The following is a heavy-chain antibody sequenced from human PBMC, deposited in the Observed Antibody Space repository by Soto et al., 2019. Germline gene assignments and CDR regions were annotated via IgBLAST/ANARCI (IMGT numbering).Heavy chain of an antibody. CDR2: ITSSGNT. D-gene: IGHD3-22*01. J-gene: IGHJ4*02. V-gene: IGHV4-59*01. CDR1: DGSISNFC. Sequence: PSETLSLTCTVSDGSISNFCWSWIRQPPGKGLEWIGCITSSGNTNYNPSLKSRVSISVDTSKNQFSLNLTSVTAADTAVYYCARAPMVLTRSYFDSWGQGTPVTVSS. CDR3: ARAPMVLTRSYFDS.